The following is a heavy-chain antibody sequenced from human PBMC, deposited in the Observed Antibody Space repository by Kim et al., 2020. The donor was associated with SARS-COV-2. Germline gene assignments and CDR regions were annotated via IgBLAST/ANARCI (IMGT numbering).Heavy chain of an antibody. CDR1: GFTFSDYY. CDR2: ISSGGRTI. J-gene: IGHJ4*02. D-gene: IGHD3-3*01. Sequence: GGSLRLSCAASGFTFSDYYMSWIRQAPGKGLEWVSQISSGGRTIAYADSVKGRFTISRDNTKNSLSLQLDSLRADDTGVYYCARDFWSGPFDFWGQGTLVTVSS. CDR3: ARDFWSGPFDF. V-gene: IGHV3-11*01.